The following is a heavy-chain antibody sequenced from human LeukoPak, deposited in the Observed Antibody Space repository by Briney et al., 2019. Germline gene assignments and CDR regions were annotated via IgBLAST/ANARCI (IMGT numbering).Heavy chain of an antibody. CDR3: VRDLDY. J-gene: IGHJ4*02. CDR2: IKQDGSEK. Sequence: GGSLRHSCAASGFTFSAYGMHWVRQAPGKGLKWVANIKQDGSEKYYVDSVKGRFSISRDNAKNSLYLQMNSLRAEDTAVYYCVRDLDYWGQGTLVTVSS. CDR1: GFTFSAYG. V-gene: IGHV3-7*03.